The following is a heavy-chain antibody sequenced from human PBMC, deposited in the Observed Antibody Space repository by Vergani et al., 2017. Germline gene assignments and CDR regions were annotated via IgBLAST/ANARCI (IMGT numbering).Heavy chain of an antibody. CDR3: ARDHKASRLDWFFNL. V-gene: IGHV3-30-3*01. CDR2: ISYNGNNK. J-gene: IGHJ2*01. CDR1: GFTLNTYA. D-gene: IGHD6-6*01. Sequence: QVQLVESGGGVVQPGGSLRLSCVASGFTLNTYAIHWVRQAPGKGLEWTAVISYNGNNKYYAVSVKGRFTISRDNSKITLYLQMNSLRPEDTAVYYCARDHKASRLDWFFNLWGRGTLVTVS.